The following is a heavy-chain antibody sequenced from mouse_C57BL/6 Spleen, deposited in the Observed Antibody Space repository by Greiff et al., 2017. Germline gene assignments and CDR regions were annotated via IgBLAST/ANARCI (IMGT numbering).Heavy chain of an antibody. Sequence: VQLKESGPELVKPGASVKIPCKASGYTFTDYNMAWVKQSHGKSLEWIGDINPNNGGTIYNQKFKGQATLTVDKSSSTAYMWLRSLTSEDTAVYYCARSYDGYYYLDYWGQGTTLTVSS. CDR1: GYTFTDYN. CDR3: ARSYDGYYYLDY. CDR2: INPNNGGT. V-gene: IGHV1-18*01. D-gene: IGHD2-3*01. J-gene: IGHJ2*01.